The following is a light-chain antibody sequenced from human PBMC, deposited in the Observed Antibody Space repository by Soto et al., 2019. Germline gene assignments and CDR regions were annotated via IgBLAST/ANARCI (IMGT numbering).Light chain of an antibody. Sequence: QSALTQPASVSGSPGQSITISCTGTSSDVGGYNYVSWYQHHPGKAPKLMIYEVSYRPSGVSNRFSGSKSGNTASLTISGRQAEDEADYYCSSYTSSYTRDFGIGTKLTVL. CDR3: SSYTSSYTRD. CDR2: EVS. V-gene: IGLV2-14*01. J-gene: IGLJ1*01. CDR1: SSDVGGYNY.